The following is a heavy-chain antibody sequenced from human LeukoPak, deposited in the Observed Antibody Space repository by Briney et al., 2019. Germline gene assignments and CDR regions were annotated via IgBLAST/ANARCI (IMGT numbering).Heavy chain of an antibody. CDR2: ISAYNGNT. V-gene: IGHV1-18*01. D-gene: IGHD6-6*01. Sequence: ASVKVSCKASGYTFTSYGISWVRQAPGQGLEWMGWISAYNGNTNYTQKLQGRVTMTTDTSTSTAYMELRSLRSDDTAVYYCARDSEWEQLVVRPLDYWGQGTLVTVSS. J-gene: IGHJ4*02. CDR1: GYTFTSYG. CDR3: ARDSEWEQLVVRPLDY.